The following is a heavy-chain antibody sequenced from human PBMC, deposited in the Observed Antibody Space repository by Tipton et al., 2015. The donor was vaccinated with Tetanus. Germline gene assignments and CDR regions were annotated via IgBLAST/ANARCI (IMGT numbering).Heavy chain of an antibody. CDR3: ARGVPYSTTMGSDWFDP. D-gene: IGHD2-2*01. J-gene: IGHJ5*02. CDR2: VVYAGTS. CDR1: GVSVRSYY. V-gene: IGHV4-34*01. Sequence: TLSLTCTVSGVSVRSYYWSSIRQSPDKGLEWLGDVVYAGTSYYNPSPNSRVKISLDTSMNQVSLTLPSVTAADTALYYCARGVPYSTTMGSDWFDPWGQGTLVTVSS.